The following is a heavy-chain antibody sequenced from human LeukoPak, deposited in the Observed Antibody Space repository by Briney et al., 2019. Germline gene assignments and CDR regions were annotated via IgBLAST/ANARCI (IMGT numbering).Heavy chain of an antibody. CDR2: ISGSGGST. CDR3: AGSPTVDAAFDI. V-gene: IGHV3-23*01. Sequence: GGSLRLSCAASGFXFSSYAMSWVRQAPGKGLEWVSSISGSGGSTYYADSVRGRFTVSRDNSRNTLALQMNSLRAEDTAVYYCAGSPTVDAAFDIWGQGTMVTVSS. CDR1: GFXFSSYA. D-gene: IGHD4-23*01. J-gene: IGHJ3*02.